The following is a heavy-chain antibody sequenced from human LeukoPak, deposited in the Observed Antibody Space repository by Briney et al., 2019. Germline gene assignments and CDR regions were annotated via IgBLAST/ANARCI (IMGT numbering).Heavy chain of an antibody. V-gene: IGHV4-39*01. J-gene: IGHJ4*02. CDR2: IYYSGST. CDR1: GGSISSSSYY. CDR3: ARQAPGYSYGYVY. Sequence: SETLSLTCTVSGGSISSSSYYWGWIRQPPGKGLEWIGSIYYSGSTYYNPSLKSRVTISVDTSKNQFSLKPSSVTAADTAVYYCARQAPGYSYGYVYWGQGTLVTVSS. D-gene: IGHD5-18*01.